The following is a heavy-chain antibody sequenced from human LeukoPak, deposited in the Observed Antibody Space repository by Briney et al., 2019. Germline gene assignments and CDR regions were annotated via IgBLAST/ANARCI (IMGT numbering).Heavy chain of an antibody. D-gene: IGHD3-10*01. CDR2: ITDVGDI. J-gene: IGHJ4*02. CDR1: GLTFSKSA. Sequence: GGSLRLSCAASGLTFSKSALTWVRQAPGKGLEWVSTITDVGDIFYTYSVRGRFTISRDNSKNTLYLQMNSLRAEDTAVYYCARAGSGSVPTSALYWGQGTLVTVSS. V-gene: IGHV3-23*01. CDR3: ARAGSGSVPTSALY.